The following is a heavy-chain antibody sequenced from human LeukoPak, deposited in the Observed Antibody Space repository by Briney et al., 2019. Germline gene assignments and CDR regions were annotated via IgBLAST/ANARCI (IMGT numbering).Heavy chain of an antibody. D-gene: IGHD2-15*01. CDR3: ARRRRGGSRRDAFDI. CDR2: IYHSGGT. CDR1: GYSISSGYY. J-gene: IGHJ3*02. V-gene: IGHV4-38-2*02. Sequence: PSETLPPTCTVSGYSISSGYYWGWIRQPPGKGLEWIGSIYHSGGTYYNPSLKSRVTISVDTSKNQFSLKLSSVTAADTAVYYCARRRRGGSRRDAFDIWGQGTMVTVSS.